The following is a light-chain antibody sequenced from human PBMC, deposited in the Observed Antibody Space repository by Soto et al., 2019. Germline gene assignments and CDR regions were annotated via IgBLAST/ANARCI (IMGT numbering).Light chain of an antibody. CDR2: GAS. Sequence: EIVLTQSPGILSLSPGERATLSCRASQSVSSSHLAWYQQKPGQAPRLLIYGASSRATGIPDRFSGSGSGTDFTLTISSLEPEDFAVYYCLQRSDWPRTFGQGTKVDIK. V-gene: IGKV3D-20*02. CDR3: LQRSDWPRT. J-gene: IGKJ1*01. CDR1: QSVSSSH.